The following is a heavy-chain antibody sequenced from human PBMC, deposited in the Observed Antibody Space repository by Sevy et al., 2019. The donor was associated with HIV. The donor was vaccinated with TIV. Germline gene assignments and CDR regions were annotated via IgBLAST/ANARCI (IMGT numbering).Heavy chain of an antibody. V-gene: IGHV1-69*13. J-gene: IGHJ4*02. CDR2: IIPIFGTA. CDR3: ARDPNDYGGNSVDY. D-gene: IGHD4-17*01. Sequence: ASVKVSCKASGGTLSSYAISWVRQAPGQGLEWMGGIIPIFGTANYAQKFQGRVTITADESTSTAYMELSSLRSEDTAVYYCARDPNDYGGNSVDYWGQGTLVTV. CDR1: GGTLSSYA.